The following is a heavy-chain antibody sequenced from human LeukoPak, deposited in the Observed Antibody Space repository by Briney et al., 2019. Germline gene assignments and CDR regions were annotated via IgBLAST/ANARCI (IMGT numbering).Heavy chain of an antibody. D-gene: IGHD4-17*01. V-gene: IGHV1-69*06. J-gene: IGHJ4*02. CDR1: GGTFSSYA. CDR3: AREDGDYRTDY. Sequence: SVKVSCKASGGTFSSYAISWVRQAPGQGLEWMGGIIPIFGTANYAQKFQDRVTITADKSTSTAYMELSSLRSEDTAVYYCAREDGDYRTDYWGQGTPVTVSS. CDR2: IIPIFGTA.